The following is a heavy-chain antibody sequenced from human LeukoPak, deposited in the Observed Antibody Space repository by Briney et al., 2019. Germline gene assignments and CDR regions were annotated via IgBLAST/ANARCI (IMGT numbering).Heavy chain of an antibody. J-gene: IGHJ3*02. CDR1: GYSFTSYW. D-gene: IGHD2-21*02. Sequence: GESLKISCKGSGYSFTSYWIGWVRQMPGKGLEWMGIIYPGDSDTRYSPSFQGQVTISADKSISTAYLQWSSLKASDTAMYYCARQGASCGGDCPYHAFDIWGQGTMVTVSS. CDR2: IYPGDSDT. CDR3: ARQGASCGGDCPYHAFDI. V-gene: IGHV5-51*01.